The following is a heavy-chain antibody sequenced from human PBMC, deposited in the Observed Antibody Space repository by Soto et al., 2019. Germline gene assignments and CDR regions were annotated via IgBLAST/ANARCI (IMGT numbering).Heavy chain of an antibody. V-gene: IGHV3-23*01. J-gene: IGHJ6*03. CDR1: GFTFSSYA. CDR2: ISGSGGST. D-gene: IGHD3-3*01. CDR3: AKEFYDFWSGPGPMDV. Sequence: GGSLRLSCAASGFTFSSYAMSWVRQAPGKGLEWVSAISGSGGSTYYADSVKGRFTISRDNSKNTLYLQMNSLRAEDTAVYYCAKEFYDFWSGPGPMDVWGKGTTVTVSS.